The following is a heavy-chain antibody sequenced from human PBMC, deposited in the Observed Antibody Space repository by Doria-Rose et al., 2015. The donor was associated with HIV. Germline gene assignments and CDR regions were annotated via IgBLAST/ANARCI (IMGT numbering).Heavy chain of an antibody. J-gene: IGHJ4*02. CDR2: IFSDGER. V-gene: IGHV2-26*01. CDR1: GVSLSSPGMG. Sequence: SGPVLVKPTETLTLTCTVSGVSLSSPGMGVSWIRQPPGKALEWLANIFSDGERSYKTSLKSRLTISRGTSNSQVVLTMTDMDPVDTATYYCARIKSSRWYHKYYFDFWGQGTLVTVSA. CDR3: ARIKSSRWYHKYYFDF. D-gene: IGHD6-13*01.